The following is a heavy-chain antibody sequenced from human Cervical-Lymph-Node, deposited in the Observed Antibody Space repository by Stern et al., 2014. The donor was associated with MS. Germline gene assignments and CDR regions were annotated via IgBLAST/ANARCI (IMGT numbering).Heavy chain of an antibody. CDR1: GASISSSS. CDR3: AKWGTGGYGHFDY. D-gene: IGHD3-16*01. V-gene: IGHV4-59*13. J-gene: IGHJ4*02. Sequence: VHLVESGPGLVKPSETLSLTCTVSGASISSSSWSWIRQPPGTGPVWIAYIYYSGITNYNPSLRSRVTISVDMAKNQFSLKVTSVTAADTAVYYCAKWGTGGYGHFDYWGQGILVTVSS. CDR2: IYYSGIT.